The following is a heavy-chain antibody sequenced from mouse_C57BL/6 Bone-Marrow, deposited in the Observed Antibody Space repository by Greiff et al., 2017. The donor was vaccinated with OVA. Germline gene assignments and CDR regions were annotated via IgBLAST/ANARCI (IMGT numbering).Heavy chain of an antibody. D-gene: IGHD2-1*01. V-gene: IGHV5-9-1*02. Sequence: EVMLVESGEGLVKPGGSLKLSCAASGFTFSSYAMSWVRQTPEKRLEWVAYISSGGDYIYYADTVKGRCTISRDNARNTLYLQMRSLKSEDTAMYYCTRLLDAMDYWGQGTSVTVSS. CDR3: TRLLDAMDY. J-gene: IGHJ4*01. CDR2: ISSGGDYI. CDR1: GFTFSSYA.